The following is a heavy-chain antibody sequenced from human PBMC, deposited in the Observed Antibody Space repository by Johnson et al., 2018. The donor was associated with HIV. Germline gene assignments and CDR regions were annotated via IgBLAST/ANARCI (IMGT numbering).Heavy chain of an antibody. J-gene: IGHJ3*02. D-gene: IGHD6-13*01. CDR1: GFTFSDYY. Sequence: VQLVESGGALVKPGGSLRLSCAASGFTFSDYYMSRIRQAPGKGLEWVSYISCRGCSIYADSVEGRFTISRDNAKNSLYLQMNSLRAEDTAVFYCARYSSSSRDTFDIWGQGTMVTVSS. CDR2: ISCRGCSI. CDR3: ARYSSSSRDTFDI. V-gene: IGHV3-11*04.